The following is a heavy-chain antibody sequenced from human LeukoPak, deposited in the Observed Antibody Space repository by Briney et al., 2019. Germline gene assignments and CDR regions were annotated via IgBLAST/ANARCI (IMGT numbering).Heavy chain of an antibody. CDR2: IYYSGST. CDR1: GGSISSSSYY. Sequence: SEALSLTCTVSGGSISSSSYYWGWIRQPPGKGLEWIGSIYYSGSTYYNPSLKSRVTISVDTSKNQFSLKLSSVTAADTAVYYCASFSGDYDHMTHWGQGTLVTVSS. D-gene: IGHD4-17*01. J-gene: IGHJ4*02. CDR3: ASFSGDYDHMTH. V-gene: IGHV4-39*01.